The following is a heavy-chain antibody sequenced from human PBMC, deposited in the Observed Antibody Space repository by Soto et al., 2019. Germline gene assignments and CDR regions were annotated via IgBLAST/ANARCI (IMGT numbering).Heavy chain of an antibody. CDR3: AKDPPAFMTTVVTDFDY. V-gene: IGHV3-30*18. CDR1: GFTFSSYG. D-gene: IGHD4-17*01. J-gene: IGHJ4*02. CDR2: ISYDGSNK. Sequence: QVQLVESGGGVVQPGRSLRLSCAASGFTFSSYGMHWVRQAPGKGLEWVAVISYDGSNKYYADSVKGRFTISRDNSKNTLYLQMNSLRDEDTAVYYCAKDPPAFMTTVVTDFDYWGQGTLVTVSS.